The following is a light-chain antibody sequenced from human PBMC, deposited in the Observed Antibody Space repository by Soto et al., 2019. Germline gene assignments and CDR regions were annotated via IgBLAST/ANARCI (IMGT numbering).Light chain of an antibody. V-gene: IGKV1-39*01. CDR1: QSISSY. CDR3: QQSYSTPPT. J-gene: IGKJ2*01. Sequence: DIPMTPSPSSLSASVGDRVTITCRASQSISSYLNWYQQKPGKAPKLLIYAASSLQSGVSSRFSGSGSGTDFTLTISSLQPEDFATYYCQQSYSTPPTFGQGNKLEIK. CDR2: AAS.